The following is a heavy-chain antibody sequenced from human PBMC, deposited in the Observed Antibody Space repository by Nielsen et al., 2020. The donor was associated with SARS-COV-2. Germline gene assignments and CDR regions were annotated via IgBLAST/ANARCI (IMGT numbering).Heavy chain of an antibody. Sequence: GRSLSLSCIGSGVSLSSFCMTWARQAPGKGLEWVANIKHDGSEEYYVDSVTGRFTISRDNAKNTLYLQMTNLRGEDPAVYCYAREGGYSNTWGQGTLVTVSS. J-gene: IGHJ5*02. CDR3: AREGGYSNT. D-gene: IGHD6-13*01. CDR1: GVSLSSFC. V-gene: IGHV3-7*05. CDR2: IKHDGSEE.